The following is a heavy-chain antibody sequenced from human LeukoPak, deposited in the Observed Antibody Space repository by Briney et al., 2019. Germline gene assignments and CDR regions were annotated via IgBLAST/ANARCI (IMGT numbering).Heavy chain of an antibody. V-gene: IGHV4-30-4*08. CDR2: IYYSGST. Sequence: SETLSLTCTVSGGSISSGDYYWSWIRQPPGKGLEWIGYIYYSGSTYYNPSLKSRVTISVDTSKNQLSLKLSSVTAADTAVYYCARFTMVRGVIPFDYWGQGTLVTVSS. CDR3: ARFTMVRGVIPFDY. D-gene: IGHD3-10*01. J-gene: IGHJ4*02. CDR1: GGSISSGDYY.